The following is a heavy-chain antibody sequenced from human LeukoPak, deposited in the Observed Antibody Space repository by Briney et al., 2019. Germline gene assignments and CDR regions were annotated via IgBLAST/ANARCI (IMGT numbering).Heavy chain of an antibody. D-gene: IGHD5-18*01. J-gene: IGHJ3*02. CDR2: IYYSGST. Sequence: SETLSLTCTVSGGSISNYYWSWFRQSPGKGLEWIAYIYYSGSTNYNSSLKSRVTVFVDASKNHFSLNLTSVTAADTAMYYCARHRYSFGYFSDPFDIRGQGTMVTVSS. CDR1: GGSISNYY. V-gene: IGHV4-59*08. CDR3: ARHRYSFGYFSDPFDI.